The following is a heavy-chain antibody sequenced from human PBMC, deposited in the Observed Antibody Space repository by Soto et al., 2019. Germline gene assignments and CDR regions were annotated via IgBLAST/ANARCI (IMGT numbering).Heavy chain of an antibody. CDR3: VTSYGSGYRAFDF. J-gene: IGHJ4*02. V-gene: IGHV1-69*02. D-gene: IGHD3-10*01. Sequence: QVQLVQSGSDVKKAGSSVKVSCKASGDTFNFYTINWVRQAPGLGLEWMGRFNPILSMSNYAQKFEGRVTITADKSTNTAYMELNRLRVEDTAMYYCVTSYGSGYRAFDFWGQGALVTVSS. CDR1: GDTFNFYT. CDR2: FNPILSMS.